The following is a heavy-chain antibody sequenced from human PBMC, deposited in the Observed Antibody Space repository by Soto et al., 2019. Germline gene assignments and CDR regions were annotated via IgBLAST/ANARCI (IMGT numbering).Heavy chain of an antibody. D-gene: IGHD6-13*01. CDR3: ARVGIAEYYYGMDV. Sequence: ASVKVSCKASGYTFTGYYMHWVRQAPGQGLEWMGWINPNSGGTNYAQKFQGWVTMTRDTSISTAYMELSRLRSDDTAVYYCARVGIAEYYYGMDVWGQGTTVTVSS. CDR2: INPNSGGT. J-gene: IGHJ6*02. CDR1: GYTFTGYY. V-gene: IGHV1-2*04.